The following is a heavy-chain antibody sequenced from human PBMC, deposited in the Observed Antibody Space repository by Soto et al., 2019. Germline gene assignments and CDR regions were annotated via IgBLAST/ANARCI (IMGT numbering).Heavy chain of an antibody. CDR2: IYYSGST. CDR3: ARGLISGSHYSGGWYYFDS. V-gene: IGHV4-39*07. J-gene: IGHJ4*02. Sequence: SETLSLTCTVSGGSISSYYWGWIRRPPGKGLEWIGSIYYSGSTYYNPSLKSRVTISVHTSSSQFSLELSSVTAADTAVYYCARGLISGSHYSGGWYYFDSWGQGTQVTVSS. D-gene: IGHD1-26*01. CDR1: GGSISSYY.